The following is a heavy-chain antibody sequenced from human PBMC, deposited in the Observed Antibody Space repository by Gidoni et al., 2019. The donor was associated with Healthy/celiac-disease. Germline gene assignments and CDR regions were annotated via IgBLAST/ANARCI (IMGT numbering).Heavy chain of an antibody. CDR1: GYTCTNYA. D-gene: IGHD6-13*01. J-gene: IGHJ6*03. V-gene: IGHV1-3*01. CDR3: ARPTIAAAGYYYYMDV. CDR2: INAGNGNT. Sequence: QVQLVQSGAEVKKPGASVKVSCKASGYTCTNYAMHWVRQAPGQRLEWMGWINAGNGNTNYSQKFQGRVTITRDTSASTAYMELSSLRSEDTAVYYCARPTIAAAGYYYYMDVWGKGTTVTVSS.